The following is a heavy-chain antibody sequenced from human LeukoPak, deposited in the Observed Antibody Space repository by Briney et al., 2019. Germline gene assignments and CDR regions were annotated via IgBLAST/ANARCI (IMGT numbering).Heavy chain of an antibody. CDR2: ISYDGSNK. CDR3: AKAAVGSSNYFDY. CDR1: GFTFSSYG. D-gene: IGHD1-26*01. V-gene: IGHV3-30*18. J-gene: IGHJ4*02. Sequence: GGSLRLSCAASGFTFSSYGMHWVRQAPGKGLEWVAVISYDGSNKYYADSVKGRFTISRDNSKNTLYLQMNSLRAEDTAVYYCAKAAVGSSNYFDYWGQGTLVTVSS.